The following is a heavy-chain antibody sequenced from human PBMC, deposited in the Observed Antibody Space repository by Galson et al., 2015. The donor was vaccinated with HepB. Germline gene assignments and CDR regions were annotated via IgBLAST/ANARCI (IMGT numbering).Heavy chain of an antibody. Sequence: SVKVSCKASGYTFIRYGISWVRQAPGQGLEWMGCISTYNGDANYAQHLQGRVTMTTDTSTTPISTAYMELRGLRSDDTAVYDGARAGMAKMGGPTFDYWGQGTLVTVSS. CDR2: ISTYNGDA. CDR1: GYTFIRYG. D-gene: IGHD5-24*01. J-gene: IGHJ4*02. V-gene: IGHV1-18*01. CDR3: ARAGMAKMGGPTFDY.